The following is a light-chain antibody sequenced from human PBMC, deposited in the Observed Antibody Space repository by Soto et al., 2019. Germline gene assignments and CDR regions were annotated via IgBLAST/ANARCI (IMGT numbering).Light chain of an antibody. CDR3: QQVNSFPLT. J-gene: IGKJ4*01. Sequence: DIQMTQSPSSVSASVGDRVTITCRASQGISSWLAWYQHKPGKVPQLLIYAASSLQSGVTSRFSGSGSVTDFTLTISSLQPEDFATYYCQQVNSFPLTFGGGTEVEIK. V-gene: IGKV1D-12*01. CDR2: AAS. CDR1: QGISSW.